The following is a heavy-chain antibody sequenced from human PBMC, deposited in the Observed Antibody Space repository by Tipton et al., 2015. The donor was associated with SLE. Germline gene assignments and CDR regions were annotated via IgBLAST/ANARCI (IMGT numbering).Heavy chain of an antibody. Sequence: TLSLTCTVSGGSISSYYWSWIRQPPGKGLEWIGYIYYSGSTYYNPSLKSRVTISVDTSKNQFSLKLSSVTAADTAFYYCAGGDRFAYYYGLDVWGQGTTVTVSS. J-gene: IGHJ6*02. CDR3: AGGDRFAYYYGLDV. D-gene: IGHD2-21*02. CDR1: GGSISSYY. CDR2: IYYSGST. V-gene: IGHV4-59*12.